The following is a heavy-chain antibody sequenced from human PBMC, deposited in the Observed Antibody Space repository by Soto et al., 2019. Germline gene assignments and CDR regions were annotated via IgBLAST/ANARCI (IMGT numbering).Heavy chain of an antibody. CDR2: ISGSGGST. V-gene: IGHV3-23*01. Sequence: PGGSLRLSCAASGFTFSSYAMSWVRQAPGKGLEWVSAISGSGGSTYYADSVKGRFTISRDNSKNTLYLQMNSLRAEDTAVYYCAKDVVVVAATYYYYYGMDVWGQGTTVTVSS. J-gene: IGHJ6*02. CDR1: GFTFSSYA. D-gene: IGHD2-15*01. CDR3: AKDVVVVAATYYYYYGMDV.